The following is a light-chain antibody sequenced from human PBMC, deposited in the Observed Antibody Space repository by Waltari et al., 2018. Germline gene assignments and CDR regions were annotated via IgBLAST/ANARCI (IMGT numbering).Light chain of an antibody. V-gene: IGKV3-20*01. J-gene: IGKJ2*01. CDR1: QSVSSY. Sequence: EVVLTQSPGPLSLSPGERATLSCRASQSVSSYLAWFQQKLGRAPRLLIYDATNRATAIPDRFSGSGSGTDFTLTISRLEPEDFAVYYCQQYATSPPMYTFGQGTKLEIK. CDR3: QQYATSPPMYT. CDR2: DAT.